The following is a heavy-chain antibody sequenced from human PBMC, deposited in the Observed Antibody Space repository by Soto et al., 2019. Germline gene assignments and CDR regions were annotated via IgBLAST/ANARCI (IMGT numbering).Heavy chain of an antibody. CDR3: ARDLYGGNFDF. Sequence: PSETLSLTCTVSGGSISSYYWSWIRQPPGKGLEWIGYIYYSGSTNYNPSLKSRVTISVDTSKNQFSLKLSSVTAADTAVSYCARDLYGGNFDFWGQGTLVTVSS. CDR2: IYYSGST. D-gene: IGHD4-17*01. CDR1: GGSISSYY. V-gene: IGHV4-59*01. J-gene: IGHJ4*02.